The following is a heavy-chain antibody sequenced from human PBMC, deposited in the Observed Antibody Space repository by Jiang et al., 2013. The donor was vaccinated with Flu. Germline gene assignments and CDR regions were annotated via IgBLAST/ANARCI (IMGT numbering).Heavy chain of an antibody. CDR1: GGSISSGGYY. CDR3: ARLTYISGWYNDY. D-gene: IGHD6-19*01. V-gene: IGHV4-31*03. CDR2: IYYGGTT. Sequence: GLVKPSQTLSLTCTVSGGSISSGGYYWSWVRQHPGKGLEFIGYIYYGGTTDYNPSLKSRVIISVDMSENQFSLKLSSVTPADTAVYYCARLTYISGWYNDYWGQ. J-gene: IGHJ4*02.